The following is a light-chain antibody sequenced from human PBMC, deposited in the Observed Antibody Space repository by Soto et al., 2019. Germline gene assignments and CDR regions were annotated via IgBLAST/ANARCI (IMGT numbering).Light chain of an antibody. CDR1: SSNIGSDY. J-gene: IGLJ1*01. Sequence: QSVLIQPPSASGTPGQRVTISCSGSSSNIGSDYVYWYQQFPGTAPKLLIYRNNQRPSGVPDRFSGSKSGTSASLAISGLRSEDEADYYCAAWDDSLSGYVFGTGTKLTVL. CDR2: RNN. V-gene: IGLV1-47*01. CDR3: AAWDDSLSGYV.